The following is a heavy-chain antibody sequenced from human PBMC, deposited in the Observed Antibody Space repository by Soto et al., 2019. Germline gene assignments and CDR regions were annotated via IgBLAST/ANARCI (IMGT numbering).Heavy chain of an antibody. D-gene: IGHD3-16*01. CDR3: ARGPRGYVYYHGMDV. V-gene: IGHV4-4*07. J-gene: IGHJ6*02. CDR1: GGSISSYY. Sequence: TLALTCTVAGGSISSYYCGWIRQAAGKGLEWIGRIDTSGTTNYNPSLRSRVTMSVDASKNQFSLNLSSVTAAETAVYFCARGPRGYVYYHGMDVWGQGTTVTASS. CDR2: IDTSGTT.